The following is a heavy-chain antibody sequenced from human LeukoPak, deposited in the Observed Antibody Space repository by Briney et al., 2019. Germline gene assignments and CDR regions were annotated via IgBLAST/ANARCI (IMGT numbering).Heavy chain of an antibody. CDR2: ISGSGGST. V-gene: IGHV3-23*01. CDR1: RFTFSSYA. CDR3: ARWVGATDYFDY. J-gene: IGHJ4*02. D-gene: IGHD1-26*01. Sequence: GGSLRLSCAASRFTFSSYAMSWVRQAPGKGLEWVSAISGSGGSTYYADSVKGRFTISRDNSRNTLYLQMNSLRAEDTAVYYCARWVGATDYFDYWGQGTLVTVSS.